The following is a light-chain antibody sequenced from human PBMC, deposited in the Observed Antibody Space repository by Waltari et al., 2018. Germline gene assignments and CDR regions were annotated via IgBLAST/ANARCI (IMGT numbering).Light chain of an antibody. V-gene: IGLV4-69*01. CDR2: VHGYGGH. J-gene: IGLJ2*01. CDR3: QTWDTGTHVV. CDR1: SGHSDYA. Sequence: QLVLTQSPSASASLGASVKPTCTLSSGHSDYAIAWHQQQPEKGPRYLMKVHGYGGHDKGDGIPDRFSGSSSGAERYLTISSLQSEDEADYYCQTWDTGTHVVFGGGTKLTVL.